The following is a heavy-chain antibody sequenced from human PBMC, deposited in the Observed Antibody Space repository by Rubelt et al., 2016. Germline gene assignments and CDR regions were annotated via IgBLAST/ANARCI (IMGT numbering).Heavy chain of an antibody. CDR3: ARHGHYYDSNGYYVKYYYFDL. Sequence: VQLQESGPGLVKPSETLSLTCTVSGASMNSHYWNWIRQPAGKGLEWIGRIHTSGSTNYNPSFKSRVTISVDTSKNQFSLKLSSVTAADTAVYYCARHGHYYDSNGYYVKYYYFDLWGRGTLVTVSS. J-gene: IGHJ2*01. CDR2: IHTSGST. D-gene: IGHD3-22*01. CDR1: GASMNSHY. V-gene: IGHV4-4*07.